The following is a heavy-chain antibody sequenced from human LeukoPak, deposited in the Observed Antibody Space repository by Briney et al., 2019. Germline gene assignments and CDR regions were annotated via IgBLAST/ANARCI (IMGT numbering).Heavy chain of an antibody. D-gene: IGHD4-17*01. Sequence: SETLSLTCTDSGYSISSGYYWGWIRQPPGKGLEWIGSIYHSGSTYYNPSLKSRVTISVDTSKNQFSLKLSSVTAADTAVYYCARDSTLTSTVSDAFDIWGQGTMVTVSS. J-gene: IGHJ3*02. CDR1: GYSISSGYY. V-gene: IGHV4-38-2*02. CDR2: IYHSGST. CDR3: ARDSTLTSTVSDAFDI.